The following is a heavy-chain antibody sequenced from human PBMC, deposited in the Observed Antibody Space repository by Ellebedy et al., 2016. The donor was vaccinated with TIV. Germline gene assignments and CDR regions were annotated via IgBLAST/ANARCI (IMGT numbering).Heavy chain of an antibody. CDR3: ARRGTGTTGWFDP. J-gene: IGHJ5*02. Sequence: SVKVSCXASGGTFSSYPISWVRQAPGQGLEWMGGIIPIFGTANYAQKFQGRVTITADETTSTAYMELSSLRSEDTAVYYCARRGTGTTGWFDPWGQGTLVTVSS. V-gene: IGHV1-69*13. CDR2: IIPIFGTA. D-gene: IGHD1-7*01. CDR1: GGTFSSYP.